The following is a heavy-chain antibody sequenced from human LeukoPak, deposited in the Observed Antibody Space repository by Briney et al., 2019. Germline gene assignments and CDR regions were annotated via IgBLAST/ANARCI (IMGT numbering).Heavy chain of an antibody. V-gene: IGHV3-15*01. Sequence: GGSLRLSCAASGFSFNHVWMNWVRQAPGKGLEWVGRIRTKIDGETTDYAAPVKGRFTISRDDSKTTLYLQMNSLKTEDSAVYYCTTERNWELLRPYGMDIWGQGTTVTVSS. CDR1: GFSFNHVW. CDR3: TTERNWELLRPYGMDI. CDR2: IRTKIDGETT. J-gene: IGHJ6*02. D-gene: IGHD1-26*01.